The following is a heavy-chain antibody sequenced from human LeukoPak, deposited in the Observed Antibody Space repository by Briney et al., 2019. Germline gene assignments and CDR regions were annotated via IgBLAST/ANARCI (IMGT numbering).Heavy chain of an antibody. J-gene: IGHJ5*02. Sequence: SETLSLTCTVSGGFISSGSYYWSWIRQHPGKGLEWIGYIYYSGNTYYNPSLKSRVIISVDTSKNQFSLKLSSVTAADTAVYYCARRLTQYDCFDPWGQGILVTVSS. D-gene: IGHD2-2*01. CDR2: IYYSGNT. CDR3: ARRLTQYDCFDP. CDR1: GGFISSGSYY. V-gene: IGHV4-31*03.